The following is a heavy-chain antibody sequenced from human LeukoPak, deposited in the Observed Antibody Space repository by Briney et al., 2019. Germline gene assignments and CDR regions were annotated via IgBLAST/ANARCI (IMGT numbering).Heavy chain of an antibody. Sequence: HPGRSLRLSCAGSGSIFNNYAMHWVRQPPGKGLEWVSGISWNSGSIDYADSVKGRFTISRDNAKNSLYLQMNSLRVEDTAFYYCAKDNRRHYTSGPNPDSLHWGQGALVTVSS. V-gene: IGHV3-9*01. J-gene: IGHJ4*02. CDR2: ISWNSGSI. D-gene: IGHD6-19*01. CDR1: GSIFNNYA. CDR3: AKDNRRHYTSGPNPDSLH.